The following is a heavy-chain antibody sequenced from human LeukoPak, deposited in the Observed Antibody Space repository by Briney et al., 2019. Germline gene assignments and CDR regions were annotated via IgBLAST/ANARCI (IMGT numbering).Heavy chain of an antibody. CDR3: ARAGYSSGWELFDY. V-gene: IGHV1-8*01. CDR2: MNPNSGNT. Sequence: GASVTVSCKASGYTFTSYDINWVRQATGQGLEWMGWMNPNSGNTGYAQKFQGRVTMTRNTSISTAYMELSSLRSEDTAVYYCARAGYSSGWELFDYWGQGTLVTVSS. J-gene: IGHJ4*02. CDR1: GYTFTSYD. D-gene: IGHD6-19*01.